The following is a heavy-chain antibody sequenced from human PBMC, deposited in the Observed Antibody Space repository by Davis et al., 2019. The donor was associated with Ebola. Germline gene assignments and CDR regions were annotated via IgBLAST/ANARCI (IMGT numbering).Heavy chain of an antibody. CDR2: IYPGDSDT. Sequence: GESLKISCKGSGYSFTSYWIAWVRQMPGKGLEWMGIIYPGDSDTRYSPSFQGQVTLSADKYSTTAYLQWRSLKASDTAMYYCARQGGGSGRLTSFDYWGQGTLITVSS. J-gene: IGHJ4*02. D-gene: IGHD1-26*01. V-gene: IGHV5-51*01. CDR3: ARQGGGSGRLTSFDY. CDR1: GYSFTSYW.